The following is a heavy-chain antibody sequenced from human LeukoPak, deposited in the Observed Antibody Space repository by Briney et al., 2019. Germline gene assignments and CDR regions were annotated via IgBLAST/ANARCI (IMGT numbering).Heavy chain of an antibody. CDR3: ARGYTYSSSSYDY. CDR1: GGTFTSYA. V-gene: IGHV1-69*05. CDR2: IIPIFGTA. Sequence: SVKVSCKASGGTFTSYAISWVRQAPGQGLEWMGGIIPIFGTANYAQKFQGRVTITTDESTSTAYMELSSLRSEDTAVYYCARGYTYSSSSYDYWGQGTLVTVSS. D-gene: IGHD6-6*01. J-gene: IGHJ4*02.